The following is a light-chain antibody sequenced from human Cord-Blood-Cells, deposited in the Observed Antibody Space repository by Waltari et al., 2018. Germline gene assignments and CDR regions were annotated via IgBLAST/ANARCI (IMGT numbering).Light chain of an antibody. Sequence: EIVMTQSPATLSVSHGERATLSCRASQSVSSNLAWYQQKPGQAPRLLIYGASTRATGIPARFSGSGSGTEFTLTISSLQSEDFAVYYCQQYNNWPLTFGPGTKVDIK. CDR3: QQYNNWPLT. V-gene: IGKV3-15*01. J-gene: IGKJ3*01. CDR2: GAS. CDR1: QSVSSN.